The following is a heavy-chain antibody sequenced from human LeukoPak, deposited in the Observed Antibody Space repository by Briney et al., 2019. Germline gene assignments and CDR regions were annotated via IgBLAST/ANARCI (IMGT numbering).Heavy chain of an antibody. D-gene: IGHD1/OR15-1a*01. CDR1: GFTFSSYA. Sequence: GGSLRLSCAASGFTFSSYAMHWVRQAPGKGLEWVANIKQDGSEKYYVDSVKGRFTISRDNAKNALYLQMNSLRAEDTAVYYCARVNKSYYYYGMGVWGQGTTVTVSS. J-gene: IGHJ6*02. CDR2: IKQDGSEK. V-gene: IGHV3-7*05. CDR3: ARVNKSYYYYGMGV.